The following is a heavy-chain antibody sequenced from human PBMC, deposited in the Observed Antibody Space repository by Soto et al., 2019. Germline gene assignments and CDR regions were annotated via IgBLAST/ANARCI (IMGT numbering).Heavy chain of an antibody. V-gene: IGHV1-69*13. CDR3: ARDGYSSSWAPRY. CDR2: IIPIFGTA. Sequence: SVKVSCKASGGTFSSYSISWVRQAPGQGLEWMGGIIPIFGTANYAQKFQGRVTITADESTSTAYMELSSLRSEDTAVYYCARDGYSSSWAPRYWGQGTLVTVSS. CDR1: GGTFSSYS. D-gene: IGHD6-13*01. J-gene: IGHJ4*02.